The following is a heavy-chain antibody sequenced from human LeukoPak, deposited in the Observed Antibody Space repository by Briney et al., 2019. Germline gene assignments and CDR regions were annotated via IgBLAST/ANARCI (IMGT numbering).Heavy chain of an antibody. CDR2: IYHSGST. D-gene: IGHD2-2*01. V-gene: IGHV4-30-2*01. CDR3: ARVRYCSSTSWYGAWFDP. J-gene: IGHJ5*02. Sequence: SETLSLTCAVSGGSISSGGYSWSRIRQPPGKGLEWIGYIYHSGSTYYNPSLKSRVTISVDRSKNQFSLKLSSVTAADTAVYYCARVRYCSSTSWYGAWFDPWGQGTLVTVSS. CDR1: GGSISSGGYS.